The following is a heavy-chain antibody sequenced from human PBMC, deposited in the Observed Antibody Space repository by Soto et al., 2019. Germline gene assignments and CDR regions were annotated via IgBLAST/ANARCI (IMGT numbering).Heavy chain of an antibody. CDR2: ISGSSIST. Sequence: EVQLLESGGGLVQPGGSLRLSCAASGFAFNNYAMSWVRQAPGKGLEWVSVISGSSISTLYADSVKGRFTVSRDNSKNMLYLQMNSLRADEAAVYYCAKVTCGGDCRFDYWGQGTLVTVFS. CDR3: AKVTCGGDCRFDY. CDR1: GFAFNNYA. J-gene: IGHJ4*02. D-gene: IGHD2-21*02. V-gene: IGHV3-23*01.